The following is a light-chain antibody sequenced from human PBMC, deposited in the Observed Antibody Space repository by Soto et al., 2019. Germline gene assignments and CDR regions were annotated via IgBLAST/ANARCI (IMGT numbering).Light chain of an antibody. CDR1: QTISSW. Sequence: IQMTHSPSTLSGSVGDRVTITCRASQTISSWLAWYQQKPGKDPKLLIYKASNLKSGVPSRFSGSGSGTEFTLTISSLQPDDFATYYCQHYNSYSEAFAQGTKVDI. CDR3: QHYNSYSEA. V-gene: IGKV1-5*03. J-gene: IGKJ1*01. CDR2: KAS.